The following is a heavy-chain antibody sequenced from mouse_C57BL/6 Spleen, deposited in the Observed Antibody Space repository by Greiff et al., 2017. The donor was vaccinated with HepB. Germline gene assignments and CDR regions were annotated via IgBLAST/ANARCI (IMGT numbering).Heavy chain of an antibody. V-gene: IGHV1-81*01. CDR2: IYPRSGNT. CDR3: ARSKLYGNYRFDY. D-gene: IGHD2-1*01. Sequence: QVQLQQSGAELARPGASVKLSCKASGYTFTSYGISWVKQRTGQGLEWIGEIYPRSGNTYYNEKFKGKATLTAVKSSSTAYMELRSLTSEDSAVYFCARSKLYGNYRFDYWGQGTTLTVSS. CDR1: GYTFTSYG. J-gene: IGHJ2*01.